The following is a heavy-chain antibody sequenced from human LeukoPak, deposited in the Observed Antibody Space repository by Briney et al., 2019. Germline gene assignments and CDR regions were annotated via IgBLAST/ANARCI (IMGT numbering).Heavy chain of an antibody. Sequence: GRSLRLSCEASGFAFSSYAMHWVRQAPGKGLEWVAVISYDGTNKYYADSAKGRFTISRDNSKNTVFLQMSSLRAEDTAVYYCARDPLRERQTGYFDSWGQGTLVTVSS. J-gene: IGHJ4*02. CDR1: GFAFSSYA. D-gene: IGHD1-26*01. CDR3: ARDPLRERQTGYFDS. V-gene: IGHV3-30*04. CDR2: ISYDGTNK.